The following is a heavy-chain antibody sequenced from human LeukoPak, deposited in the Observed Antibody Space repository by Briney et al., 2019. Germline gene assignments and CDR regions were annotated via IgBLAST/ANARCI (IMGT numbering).Heavy chain of an antibody. Sequence: GGSLRLSCAASGFTFTSYSMNWVRQAPGKGLEWVSTISGGGGSTYYADSVKGRFTISRDNSKNTLYLQVSSLRAEDTAVYYCAKGGKWDVTPFDYWGQGTLVTVSS. CDR1: GFTFTSYS. J-gene: IGHJ4*02. D-gene: IGHD1-26*01. CDR3: AKGGKWDVTPFDY. V-gene: IGHV3-23*01. CDR2: ISGGGGST.